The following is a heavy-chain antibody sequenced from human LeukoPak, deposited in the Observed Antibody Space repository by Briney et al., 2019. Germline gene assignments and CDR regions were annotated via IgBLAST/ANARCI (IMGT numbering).Heavy chain of an antibody. CDR2: INPNSGGT. V-gene: IGHV1-2*02. CDR3: AREDNAFDI. D-gene: IGHD2-15*01. CDR1: GYTLTELS. J-gene: IGHJ3*02. Sequence: GASVKVSCKVSGYTLTELSMHWVRQAPGQGLEWMGWINPNSGGTNYAQKFQGRVTMTRDTSISTAYMELSRLRSDDTAVYYCAREDNAFDIWGQGTMVTVSS.